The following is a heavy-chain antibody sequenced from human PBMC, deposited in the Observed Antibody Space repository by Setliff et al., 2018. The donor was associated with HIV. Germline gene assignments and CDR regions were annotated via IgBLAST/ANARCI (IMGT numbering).Heavy chain of an antibody. CDR2: IYYRGTT. D-gene: IGHD2-2*01. Sequence: PSETLSLTCTVSGGSISTGGYYWSWIRQQPGKGLEWIGYIYYRGTTHYNPSLRGRATLSVDTSKNQFSLNLRSVTVADTAVYYCARTTIVAVPAANYYFDFWGKGDLVTVSS. CDR3: ARTTIVAVPAANYYFDF. J-gene: IGHJ4*02. CDR1: GGSISTGGYY. V-gene: IGHV4-31*03.